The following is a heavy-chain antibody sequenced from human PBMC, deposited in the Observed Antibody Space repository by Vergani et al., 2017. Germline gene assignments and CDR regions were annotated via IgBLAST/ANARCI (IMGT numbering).Heavy chain of an antibody. CDR1: SGSISGANW. CDR2: INYSGRT. D-gene: IGHD2-8*01. Sequence: QVQLQESGPGLVKPSETLSLTCTVSSGSISGANWYTWVRQSPGKGLEWIGEINYSGRTNYNWDLQNRVVSISLDKPKSQFSLNLSSLNAADTAVYYCARGYCTNSICRGKVDSWGQGTLVTVSS. J-gene: IGHJ4*02. CDR3: ARGYCTNSICRGKVDS. V-gene: IGHV4-4*02.